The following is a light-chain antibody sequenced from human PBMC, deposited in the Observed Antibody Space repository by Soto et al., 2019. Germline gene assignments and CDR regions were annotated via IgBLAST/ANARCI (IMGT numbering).Light chain of an antibody. CDR1: TSNIGTFY. V-gene: IGLV1-47*02. CDR2: LGD. J-gene: IGLJ1*01. Sequence: QPVLTQPPSASSTPGQTVTISCSGSTSNIGTFYVYWYQHLPGTAPKLLIYLGDQRASGVSDRFSGSKSGTSASLAINGLRSDDEADYYCAAWDDHLNAYVFGSGTKLTVL. CDR3: AAWDDHLNAYV.